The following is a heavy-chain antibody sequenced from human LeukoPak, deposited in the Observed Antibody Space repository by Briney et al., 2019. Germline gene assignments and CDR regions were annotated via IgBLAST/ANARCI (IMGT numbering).Heavy chain of an antibody. Sequence: GGSLRLSCTTSGFTFGDYAMSWVRQAPGKGLEWVAFIRSKAHGGTTEYAASVKGRFTISRDDSKSIAYLEMNSLKTEDTAEYSCTRGYCSGGSCFRAFDIWGQGTMVTVSS. CDR2: IRSKAHGGTT. D-gene: IGHD2-15*01. CDR3: TRGYCSGGSCFRAFDI. V-gene: IGHV3-49*04. CDR1: GFTFGDYA. J-gene: IGHJ3*02.